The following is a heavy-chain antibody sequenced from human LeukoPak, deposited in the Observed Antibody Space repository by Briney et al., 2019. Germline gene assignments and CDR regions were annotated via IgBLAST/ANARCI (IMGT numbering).Heavy chain of an antibody. CDR1: GFTFSNAY. Sequence: GGSLRLSCAASGFTFSNAYMNWVRQAPGKGLEWVAIIWYDGSNKTYEDSVKGRFTISRDNSKNTLYLQMNSLRAEDTAVYYCARGVDYYGNSGTIDYWGQGTLVTVSS. V-gene: IGHV3-33*08. J-gene: IGHJ4*02. CDR2: IWYDGSNK. D-gene: IGHD5-12*01. CDR3: ARGVDYYGNSGTIDY.